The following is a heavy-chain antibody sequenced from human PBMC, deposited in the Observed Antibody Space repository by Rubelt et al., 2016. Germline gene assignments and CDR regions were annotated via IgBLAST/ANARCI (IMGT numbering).Heavy chain of an antibody. D-gene: IGHD1-1*01. V-gene: IGHV3-74*02. CDR3: TTATTATTVSFY. CDR2: INSDGTIT. CDR1: GFAFRIYW. J-gene: IGHJ4*02. Sequence: EVQLVESGGGLVQPGGSLRLSCAASGFAFRIYWMHWVRQAPGEGLVWVSRINSDGTITNYADSVKGRFTISRAKARNTLYLQMNSLKTEDTAVYYCTTATTATTVSFYWGQGTLVTVSS.